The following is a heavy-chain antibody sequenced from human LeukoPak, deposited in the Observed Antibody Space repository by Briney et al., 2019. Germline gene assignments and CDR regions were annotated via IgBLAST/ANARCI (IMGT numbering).Heavy chain of an antibody. Sequence: SETLSLTCTVSGGSISSYYWRWIRQPAGKGLEWIGRIYTSGSTNYNPSLKSRVTMSVDTSKNQFSLKLSSVTAADTAVYYCARDYYYDSSGYSISIYYFDYWGQGTLVTVSS. J-gene: IGHJ4*02. CDR2: IYTSGST. D-gene: IGHD3-22*01. CDR1: GGSISSYY. V-gene: IGHV4-4*07. CDR3: ARDYYYDSSGYSISIYYFDY.